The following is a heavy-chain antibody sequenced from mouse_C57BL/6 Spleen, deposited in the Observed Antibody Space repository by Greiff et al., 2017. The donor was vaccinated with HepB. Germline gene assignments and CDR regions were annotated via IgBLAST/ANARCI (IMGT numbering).Heavy chain of an antibody. CDR3: ARGNDGAMDY. Sequence: VQLQQSGPELVKPGASVKISCKASGYSFTSYYIHWVKQRPGQGLEWIGWIYPGSGNTKYNEKFKGKATLTADTSSSTAYMQLSSLTSEDSAVYYCARGNDGAMDYWGQGTSVTVSS. V-gene: IGHV1-66*01. CDR1: GYSFTSYY. CDR2: IYPGSGNT. J-gene: IGHJ4*01. D-gene: IGHD2-12*01.